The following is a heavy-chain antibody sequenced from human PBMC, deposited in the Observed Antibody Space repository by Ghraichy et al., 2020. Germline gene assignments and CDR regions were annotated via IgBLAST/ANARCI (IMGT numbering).Heavy chain of an antibody. CDR2: IYYSGST. D-gene: IGHD6-6*01. V-gene: IGHV4-59*08. J-gene: IGHJ6*02. CDR1: GGSISSYY. CDR3: ARLSRYGSSSDVSYYYGMDV. Sequence: SETLSLTCTVSGGSISSYYWSWIRQPPGKGLEWIGYIYYSGSTNYNPSLKSRVTISVDTSKNQFSLKLSSVTAADTAVYYWARLSRYGSSSDVSYYYGMDVWGQGTTVTVSS.